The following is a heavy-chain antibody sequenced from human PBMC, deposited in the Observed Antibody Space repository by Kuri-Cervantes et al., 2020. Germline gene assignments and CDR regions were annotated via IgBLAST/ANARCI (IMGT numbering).Heavy chain of an antibody. CDR2: IYHSGST. V-gene: IGHV4-38-2*01. J-gene: IGHJ6*02. CDR1: GYSISSGYY. Sequence: SQTLSLTCAVSGYSISSGYYWGWIRQPPGKGLEWIGSIYHSGSTYYNPSLKSRVTISVDTSKNQFSLKLSSVTAADTAVYYCASPLRSHRGPYYYGMDVWGQGTLVTVSS. CDR3: ASPLRSHRGPYYYGMDV. D-gene: IGHD3-3*01.